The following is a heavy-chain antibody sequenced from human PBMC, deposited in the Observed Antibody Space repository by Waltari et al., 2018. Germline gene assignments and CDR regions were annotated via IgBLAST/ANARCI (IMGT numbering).Heavy chain of an antibody. CDR1: GLTFSSYS. Sequence: EVQLVESGGGLVKPGGSLRLLCAAFGLTFSSYSIKWVRQAPGKGLEWVSSISSSAGYIYYADSVKGRFTVSRDNANNSLYLQMNSLRAEDTAVYYCARDTYYDSSGYKRIDFWGQGTLVTVSS. CDR2: ISSSAGYI. CDR3: ARDTYYDSSGYKRIDF. J-gene: IGHJ4*02. V-gene: IGHV3-21*01. D-gene: IGHD3-22*01.